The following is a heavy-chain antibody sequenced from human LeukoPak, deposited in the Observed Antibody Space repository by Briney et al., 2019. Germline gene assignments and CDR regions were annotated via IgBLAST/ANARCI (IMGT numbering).Heavy chain of an antibody. J-gene: IGHJ4*02. V-gene: IGHV3-23*01. D-gene: IGHD2/OR15-2a*01. CDR2: ITASAGDT. Sequence: GGSLRLSCAASGFTFSSYAMSWVRQAPGMGLEWVSAITASAGDTFHADSVKGRFTISRDNSRNSLFLQMNSLREEDTAIYYCVKGSSEYRPYYFDFWGQGALVTVSS. CDR1: GFTFSSYA. CDR3: VKGSSEYRPYYFDF.